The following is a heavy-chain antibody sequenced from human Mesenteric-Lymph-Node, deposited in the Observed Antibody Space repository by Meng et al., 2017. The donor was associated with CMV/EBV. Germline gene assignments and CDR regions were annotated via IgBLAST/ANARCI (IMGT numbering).Heavy chain of an antibody. V-gene: IGHV3-48*03. J-gene: IGHJ6*02. Sequence: GESLKISCAASGFTFSSYEMNWVRQAPGKGLEWVAYISSGSSATYYGGSVKGRFTVSRDNAKNSLYLQMDSLRAEDTAVYYCARDRIDYSNVQRDYYFYGMDVWGQGTTVTVSS. CDR1: GFTFSSYE. D-gene: IGHD4-11*01. CDR2: ISSGSSAT. CDR3: ARDRIDYSNVQRDYYFYGMDV.